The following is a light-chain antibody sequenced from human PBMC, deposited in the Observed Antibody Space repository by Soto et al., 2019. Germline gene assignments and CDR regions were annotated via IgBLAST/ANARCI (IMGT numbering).Light chain of an antibody. CDR3: QQYNNRCRT. Sequence: EIVMTQSPATLSVSPGERATLSCRASQSVSSNLAWYQQKPGQAPRLLIYGASTRATGIPARFSGSGSGTEFTLTISNLLSEDFTVYCCQQYNNRCRTVGQGTKWIS. J-gene: IGKJ1*01. CDR2: GAS. CDR1: QSVSSN. V-gene: IGKV3-15*01.